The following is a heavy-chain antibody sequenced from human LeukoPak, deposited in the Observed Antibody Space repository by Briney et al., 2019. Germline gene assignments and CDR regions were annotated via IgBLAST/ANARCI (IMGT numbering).Heavy chain of an antibody. D-gene: IGHD3-22*01. Sequence: GASVKVSCKASGYTFNRYYLHWVRQAPGQGLEWMGIINPSGGSTSYAQKFQGRATLTRDMSTSTVYMDLSSLRSEDTALYYCARGWPSSGFDYWGQGTLVTVSS. CDR3: ARGWPSSGFDY. J-gene: IGHJ4*02. V-gene: IGHV1-46*02. CDR2: INPSGGST. CDR1: GYTFNRYY.